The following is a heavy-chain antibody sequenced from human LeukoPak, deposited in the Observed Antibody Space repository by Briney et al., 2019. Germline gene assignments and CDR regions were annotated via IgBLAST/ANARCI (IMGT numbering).Heavy chain of an antibody. D-gene: IGHD3-22*01. CDR2: ISDDGSNK. J-gene: IGHJ4*02. CDR1: GFTLRNYG. V-gene: IGHV3-30*06. Sequence: GGSLSLSCATSGFTLRNYGIHWVRQAPGKGLEWAAFISDDGSNKNYADSVKGRFTISRDNSKNTVSVEMNRLRPEDTAVYYCARGTSSSGYYSVDYWGQGTLVTVSS. CDR3: ARGTSSSGYYSVDY.